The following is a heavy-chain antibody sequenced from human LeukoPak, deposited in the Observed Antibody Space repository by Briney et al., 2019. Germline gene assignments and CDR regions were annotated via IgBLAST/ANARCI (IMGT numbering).Heavy chain of an antibody. CDR1: GYTFTGYY. D-gene: IGHD1-26*01. CDR2: INPNSGGT. CDR3: ARANIVGATTIDY. J-gene: IGHJ4*02. Sequence: ASVKVSCKASGYTFTGYYMHWVRQAPGQGLEWMGWINPNSGGTNYAQKFQGRVTMTRDTSISTAYMELSRLRSDDTAVYYCARANIVGATTIDYWGQGTLVTVSS. V-gene: IGHV1-2*02.